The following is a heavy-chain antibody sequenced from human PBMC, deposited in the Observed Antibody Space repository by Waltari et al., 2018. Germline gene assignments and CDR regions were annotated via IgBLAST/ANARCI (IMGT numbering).Heavy chain of an antibody. CDR3: ARRGSSSWYKNY. J-gene: IGHJ4*02. CDR2: IYHSGST. D-gene: IGHD6-13*01. CDR1: GYSISSGYY. Sequence: QVQLQESGPGLVKPSETLSLTCAVSGYSISSGYYWGWIRQPPGKGLEWIGSIYHSGSTYYNPSLKSRVTISVDTSKNQFSLKLSSVTAADTAVYYCARRGSSSWYKNYWGQGTLVTVSS. V-gene: IGHV4-38-2*01.